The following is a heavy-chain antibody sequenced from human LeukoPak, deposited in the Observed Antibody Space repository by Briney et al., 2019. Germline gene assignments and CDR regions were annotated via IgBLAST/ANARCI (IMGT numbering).Heavy chain of an antibody. CDR3: VRDLELSPYGSGSYEY. V-gene: IGHV3-21*01. Sequence: GGSLRLSCAASGFTFSSYSMNWVRQAPGKGLEWVSSISSSSSYIYYADSVKGRFTISRDNAKNSLYLQMNSLRAEDTAVYYCVRDLELSPYGSGSYEYWGQGTLVTVSS. D-gene: IGHD3-10*01. J-gene: IGHJ4*02. CDR2: ISSSSSYI. CDR1: GFTFSSYS.